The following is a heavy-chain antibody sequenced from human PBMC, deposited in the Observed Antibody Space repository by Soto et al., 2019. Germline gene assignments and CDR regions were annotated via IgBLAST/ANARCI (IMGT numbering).Heavy chain of an antibody. CDR2: IYYSGST. V-gene: IGHV4-59*08. CDR1: GGSISSYY. Sequence: SETLSLTCTVSGGSISSYYWSWIRQPPGKGLEWIGYIYYSGSTNYNPSLKSRVTISVDTSKNQFSLKLSSVTAADTAVYYCARHHGGSLLRPFDYWGQGTLVTVSS. D-gene: IGHD2-15*01. CDR3: ARHHGGSLLRPFDY. J-gene: IGHJ4*02.